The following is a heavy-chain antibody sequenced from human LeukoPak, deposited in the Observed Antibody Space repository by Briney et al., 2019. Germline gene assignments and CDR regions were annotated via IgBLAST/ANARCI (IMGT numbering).Heavy chain of an antibody. CDR3: AKDLADIVATVTGYFDY. J-gene: IGHJ4*02. V-gene: IGHV3-74*01. D-gene: IGHD5-12*01. CDR2: INPDGSSS. CDR1: GFTFSDYW. Sequence: GGSLRLSCAASGFTFSDYWMHWVRQAPGKGLEWVSRINPDGSSSNYADSVKGRFTISRDNSKNTLYLQMNSLRAEDTAVYYCAKDLADIVATVTGYFDYWGQGTLVTVSS.